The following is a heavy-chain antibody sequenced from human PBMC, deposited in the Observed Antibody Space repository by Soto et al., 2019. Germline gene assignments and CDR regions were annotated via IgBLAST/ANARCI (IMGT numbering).Heavy chain of an antibody. D-gene: IGHD3-22*01. Sequence: VQLVQSEGEVKKPGASMKVSCKTSGYAFPNFAITWVRQAPGQGLEWMGWINTDTGDTNYAHRFQGRVTLTADTTTSTAYMDLRSLTSDDTAVYYCARGFYYASSASSIYGLDYWGQGALVTVSS. CDR1: GYAFPNFA. CDR3: ARGFYYASSASSIYGLDY. CDR2: INTDTGDT. V-gene: IGHV1-18*01. J-gene: IGHJ4*02.